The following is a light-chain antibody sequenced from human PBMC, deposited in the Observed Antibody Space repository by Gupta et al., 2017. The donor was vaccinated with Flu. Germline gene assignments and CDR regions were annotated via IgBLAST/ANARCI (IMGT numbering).Light chain of an antibody. CDR2: GAS. CDR3: QHDNTWPT. CDR1: QSVSSN. J-gene: IGKJ3*01. V-gene: IGKV3-15*01. Sequence: IVMTQSPATLSVSPGERATLSCRSSQSVSSNLDWYQQKPGQAPRLIIDGASTRATGIPARFSGSGEGKDFTLTSSSRQYEDFAVYYVQHDNTWPTFGHGTKVDIK.